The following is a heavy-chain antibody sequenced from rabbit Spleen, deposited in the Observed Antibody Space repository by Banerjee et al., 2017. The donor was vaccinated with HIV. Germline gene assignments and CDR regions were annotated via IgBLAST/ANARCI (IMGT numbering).Heavy chain of an antibody. V-gene: IGHV1S45*01. Sequence: QEQLEESGGDLVKPEGSLTLTCTASGFSFSSSYWMSWVRQAPGKGLEWIGCIDTADDTTYYASWVNGRSTISKPSSTTVTLRMTSLTVADTATYFCTRDSGSGPYIDGYFNLWGPGTLVTVS. CDR1: GFSFSSSYW. CDR2: IDTADDTT. J-gene: IGHJ4*01. CDR3: TRDSGSGPYIDGYFNL. D-gene: IGHD1-1*01.